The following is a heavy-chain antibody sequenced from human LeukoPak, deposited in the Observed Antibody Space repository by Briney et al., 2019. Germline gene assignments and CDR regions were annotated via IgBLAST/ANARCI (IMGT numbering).Heavy chain of an antibody. D-gene: IGHD7-27*01. J-gene: IGHJ4*02. CDR3: ARAAGDSSPFDY. V-gene: IGHV3-49*04. Sequence: GGSLRLSCTASGFTFGDYAMSWVRQAPGTGLEWVGFIRSKAYGGTTEYAASVKGRFTISRDDSKSVVYLQMISLKTEDTAVYYCARAAGDSSPFDYWGQGTLVTVSS. CDR1: GFTFGDYA. CDR2: IRSKAYGGTT.